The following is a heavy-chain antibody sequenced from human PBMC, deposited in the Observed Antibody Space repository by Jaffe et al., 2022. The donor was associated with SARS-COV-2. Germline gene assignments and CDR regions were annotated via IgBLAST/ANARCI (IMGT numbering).Heavy chain of an antibody. J-gene: IGHJ4*02. CDR1: GFTFRSYA. D-gene: IGHD7-27*01. CDR2: ISYDGSIK. Sequence: QEQLVESGGGVVQPGRSLRLSCAASGFTFRSYAMHWVRQAPGKGLEWVSLISYDGSIKYNADSVKGRFTVSRDNSKDTLYLQMDSLRAEDTALYYCARVLHTRDWGNIDNWGQGTLVTVSS. CDR3: ARVLHTRDWGNIDN. V-gene: IGHV3-30-3*01.